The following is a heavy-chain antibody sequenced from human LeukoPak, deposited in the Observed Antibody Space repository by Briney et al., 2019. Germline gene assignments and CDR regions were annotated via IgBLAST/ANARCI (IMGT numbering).Heavy chain of an antibody. J-gene: IGHJ4*02. CDR3: SRGIGGVLAYFDD. V-gene: IGHV3-74*01. CDR1: GFTFSHYW. Sequence: GGSLRLSCAASGFTFSHYWMHWVRQAPGKGLVWVSRINSDGRSTIYADSVKGRFTVSRDNAKNTLYLQMNSLRAEDTAVYYCSRGIGGVLAYFDDWGQGTLVTASS. CDR2: INSDGRST. D-gene: IGHD3-16*01.